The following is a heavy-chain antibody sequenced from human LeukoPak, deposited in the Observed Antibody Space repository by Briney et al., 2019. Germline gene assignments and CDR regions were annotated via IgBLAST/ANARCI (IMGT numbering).Heavy chain of an antibody. V-gene: IGHV3-9*01. D-gene: IGHD4-17*01. Sequence: PGGSLRLSSAASGFTFDDYAMHWVRQAPGKGLEWVSGISWNSGSIGYADSVKGRFTISRDNAKNSLYLQMNSLRAEDTALYYCAIDGTTVTTPPVWGQGTLVTVSS. CDR2: ISWNSGSI. CDR3: AIDGTTVTTPPV. CDR1: GFTFDDYA. J-gene: IGHJ4*02.